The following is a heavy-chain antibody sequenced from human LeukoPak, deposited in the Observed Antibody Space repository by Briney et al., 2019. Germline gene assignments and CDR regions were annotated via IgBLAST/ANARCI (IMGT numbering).Heavy chain of an antibody. J-gene: IGHJ6*02. V-gene: IGHV1-18*01. CDR2: ISAYNGNT. D-gene: IGHD2-8*01. CDR3: ARDRYCTNGVCPVYYYYGMDV. Sequence: ASVKVSCKASGYTFTSYGISWVRQAPGQGLEWMGWISAYNGNTNYAQKLHGRVIMTTDTSTSTSYMERRSLRSDDPAVYYCARDRYCTNGVCPVYYYYGMDVWGQGTTVTVSS. CDR1: GYTFTSYG.